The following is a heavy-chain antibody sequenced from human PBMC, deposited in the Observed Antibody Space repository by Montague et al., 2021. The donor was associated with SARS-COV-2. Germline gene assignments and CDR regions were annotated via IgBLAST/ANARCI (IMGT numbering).Heavy chain of an antibody. CDR3: TRDKPLQCWMGHFDYFFSAGMDV. CDR2: INQDGST. J-gene: IGHJ6*02. D-gene: IGHD3-9*01. CDR1: GGSISSYY. V-gene: IGHV4-34*01. Sequence: SETLSLTCAVYGGSISSYYWTWIRQSAGKGLEWIGEINQDGSTKXNLSLNSRVTISVDPPKKQVSLRLTSVTAADTAFYFCTRDKPLQCWMGHFDYFFSAGMDVWGPGTPVTVSS.